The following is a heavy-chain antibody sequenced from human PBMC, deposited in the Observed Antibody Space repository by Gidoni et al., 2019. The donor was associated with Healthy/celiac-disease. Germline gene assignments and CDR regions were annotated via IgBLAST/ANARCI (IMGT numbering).Heavy chain of an antibody. V-gene: IGHV4-34*01. CDR3: ARLIVVVNTGGTQDNDY. CDR1: GGSFSGYY. Sequence: QVQLQQWGAGLLKPSETLSLTCAVYGGSFSGYYWSWIRQPPGKGLEWIGEIKHSGSTNYNPSLKSRVTISVDTSKNQFSLKLSSVTAADTAVYYCARLIVVVNTGGTQDNDYWGQGTLVTVSS. CDR2: IKHSGST. J-gene: IGHJ4*02. D-gene: IGHD3-22*01.